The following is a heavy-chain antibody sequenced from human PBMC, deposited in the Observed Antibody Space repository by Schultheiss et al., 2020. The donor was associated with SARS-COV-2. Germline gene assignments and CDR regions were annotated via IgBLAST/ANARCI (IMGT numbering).Heavy chain of an antibody. CDR3: ARDLIVLGYYYGMDV. CDR2: ISSSSSTI. V-gene: IGHV3-48*01. D-gene: IGHD2-8*02. Sequence: GGSLRLSCAASGFTFSSYSMNWVRQAPGKGLELVSYISSSSSTIYYADSVKGRFTISRDNSKNTLYLQMNSLRAEDTAVYYCARDLIVLGYYYGMDVWGQGTTVTVSS. J-gene: IGHJ6*02. CDR1: GFTFSSYS.